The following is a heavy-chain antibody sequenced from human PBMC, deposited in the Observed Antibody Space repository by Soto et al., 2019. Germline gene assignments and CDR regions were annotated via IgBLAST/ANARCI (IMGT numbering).Heavy chain of an antibody. CDR3: ARLLRTGTTFRY. D-gene: IGHD4-17*01. J-gene: IGHJ4*02. Sequence: PSETLSLTCTVSGGSIISSNYYWGWIRQPPGKGLEWIASVYYSGRTDYNPSLKSRVIISVDTSKNQYSLKVNSVTAADTAVYYCARLLRTGTTFRYWGQGTLVTVSS. V-gene: IGHV4-39*01. CDR1: GGSIISSNYY. CDR2: VYYSGRT.